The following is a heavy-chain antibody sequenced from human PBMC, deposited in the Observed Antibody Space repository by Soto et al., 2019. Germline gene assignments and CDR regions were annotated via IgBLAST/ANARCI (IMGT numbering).Heavy chain of an antibody. D-gene: IGHD2-2*02. V-gene: IGHV3-23*01. CDR3: ANAINYGYPNGSPFAC. J-gene: IGHJ4*02. CDR2: ISGNAANT. CDR1: GFSFSTFA. Sequence: EVQLSESGGALVQPGGSLRLSCAASGFSFSTFAMSWVRQAPGKGLEWVSAISGNAANTYYADSVKGRITVSRDNPKITLYVYVNNLTAADTALYYYANAINYGYPNGSPFACWGQGALVTVSS.